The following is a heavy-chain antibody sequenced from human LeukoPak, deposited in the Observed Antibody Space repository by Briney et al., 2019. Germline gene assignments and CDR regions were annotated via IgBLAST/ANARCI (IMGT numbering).Heavy chain of an antibody. D-gene: IGHD1-7*01. Sequence: PSVTLSLTCTVSGDSINTSYWTWVRQPVGNAMQWIGRVSASGSTSYNPSLKSRVIMSVDVSKNQLSLNLTSVTDADTAVYFCAKDLSRQRRGLNYGPWFDPWGRGTLVTVSS. J-gene: IGHJ5*02. CDR2: VSASGST. CDR1: GDSINTSY. V-gene: IGHV4-4*07. CDR3: AKDLSRQRRGLNYGPWFDP.